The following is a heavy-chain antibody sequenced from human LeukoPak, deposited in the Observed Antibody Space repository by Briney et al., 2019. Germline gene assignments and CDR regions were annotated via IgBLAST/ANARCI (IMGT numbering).Heavy chain of an antibody. J-gene: IGHJ4*02. CDR3: AKHGYYYDSSGYYGYYFDY. V-gene: IGHV4-4*09. CDR1: GGSISSYY. CDR2: IYTSRST. Sequence: PAQTLSLTCTVSGGSISSYYWSWVRQPPGKGLEWIGYIYTSRSTNYNPSLKSRVTIAVDTSKNQFSLKLSSVTAADAAVYYCAKHGYYYDSSGYYGYYFDYWGQGTLVTVSS. D-gene: IGHD3-22*01.